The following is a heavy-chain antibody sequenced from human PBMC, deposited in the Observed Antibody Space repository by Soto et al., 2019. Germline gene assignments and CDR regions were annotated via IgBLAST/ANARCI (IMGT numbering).Heavy chain of an antibody. CDR3: ERASLPKAHFDY. J-gene: IGHJ4*01. CDR2: ISYSATT. CDR1: GGPMRSAGDA. V-gene: IGHV4-31*03. Sequence: LSLKCTACGGPMRSAGDAGSLLRQHPGKGLESIGYISYSATTYYNPSPKSRVTISIDMSKNQVSLKLASVTAADTALYFCERASLPKAHFDYWGHGTLVTVSS.